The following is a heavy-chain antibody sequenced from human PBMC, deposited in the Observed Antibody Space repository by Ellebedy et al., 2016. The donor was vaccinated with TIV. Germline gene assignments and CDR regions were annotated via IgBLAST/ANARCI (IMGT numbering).Heavy chain of an antibody. V-gene: IGHV4-39*01. J-gene: IGHJ5*02. D-gene: IGHD6-13*01. CDR1: GGSISSSSYY. Sequence: MPSETLSLTCTVSGGSISSSSYYWGWIRQPPGKGLEWIGSIYYSGSTYYNPSLKSRVTISVDTSKNQFSLKLSSVTAADTAVYYCARSSSSWFDPWGQGTLVTVSS. CDR2: IYYSGST. CDR3: ARSSSSWFDP.